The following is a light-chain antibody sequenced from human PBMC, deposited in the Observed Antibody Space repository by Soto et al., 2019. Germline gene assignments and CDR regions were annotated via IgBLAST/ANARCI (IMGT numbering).Light chain of an antibody. V-gene: IGKV2-28*01. J-gene: IGKJ1*01. CDR3: RQTREIRT. Sequence: IVMPPNPLSLPVAPGEAASMSFRSSRSLLKANGYTYFHWFLQKPGQSPQLLIYLGYNRAPGVPDRFSGTGSGTDFTLKISRVEAEDVGVYYCRQTREIRTFGQVTKVDNK. CDR2: LGY. CDR1: RSLLKANGYTY.